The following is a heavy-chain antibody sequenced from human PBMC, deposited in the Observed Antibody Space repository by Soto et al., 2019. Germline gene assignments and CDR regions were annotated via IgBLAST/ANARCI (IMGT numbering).Heavy chain of an antibody. CDR2: IDPSDSYI. J-gene: IGHJ6*02. CDR1: GYRFTNYW. D-gene: IGHD6-6*01. V-gene: IGHV5-10-1*01. CDR3: ARRRDISSSYHCYFYGMDV. Sequence: PGESLKISRQGSGYRFTNYWITWVRQMPGKGLEWMGRIDPSDSYIDYSPSFQGHVTISADTSTSTAYLQWSSLEASDTAIYYCARRRDISSSYHCYFYGMDVWGQGTTVTVSS.